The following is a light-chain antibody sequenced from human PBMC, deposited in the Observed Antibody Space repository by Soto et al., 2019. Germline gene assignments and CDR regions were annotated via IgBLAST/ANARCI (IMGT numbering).Light chain of an antibody. CDR2: WAS. CDR3: QQYYSTRSIT. CDR1: QSVLYNSNNKNY. Sequence: DIVMTQSPDSLAVSLGERATINCKSSQSVLYNSNNKNYLAWYQQRPGQPPKLLIYWASTRESGVPDRFSGSASGTDFTLTISSLQAEDVAVYYCQQYYSTRSITFGGGTKVEI. V-gene: IGKV4-1*01. J-gene: IGKJ4*01.